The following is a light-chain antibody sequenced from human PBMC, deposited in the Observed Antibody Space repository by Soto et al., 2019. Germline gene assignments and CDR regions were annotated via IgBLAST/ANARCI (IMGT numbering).Light chain of an antibody. J-gene: IGLJ1*01. CDR3: NSYTGSSTYV. CDR1: SSDVGSYNR. Sequence: QSVLTQPPSVSGSPGQSVAISCTGTSSDVGSYNRVSWYQQPPGAAPKLMICEVSNRPSGVPDRFSGSKSGNTASLTISGLQAEDEADYYCNSYTGSSTYVFGTGTKLTVL. CDR2: EVS. V-gene: IGLV2-18*02.